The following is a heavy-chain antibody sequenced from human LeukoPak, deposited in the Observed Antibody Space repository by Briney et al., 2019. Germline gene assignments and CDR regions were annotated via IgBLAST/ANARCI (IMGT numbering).Heavy chain of an antibody. V-gene: IGHV3-7*01. CDR1: GFTFSIYA. CDR3: ARDIGIAVADGWFDP. CDR2: IKQDGSEK. D-gene: IGHD6-19*01. J-gene: IGHJ5*02. Sequence: HPGGSLRLSCAASGFTFSIYAMSWVRQAPGKGLEWVANIKQDGSEKYYVDSVKGRFTISRDNAKNSLYLQMNSLRAEDTAVYYCARDIGIAVADGWFDPWGQGTLVTVSS.